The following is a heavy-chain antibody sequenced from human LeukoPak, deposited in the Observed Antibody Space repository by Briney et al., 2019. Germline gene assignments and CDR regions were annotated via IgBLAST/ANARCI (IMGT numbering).Heavy chain of an antibody. Sequence: GGSLRLSCAASGLTFSSYTMSWVRQAPGKGLEWVSTITTSDGNTYYADSVKGRFTVSRDNSKNTLYLQMNSLRAEDTAVYYCAKDGGLWVSAHWGDSWGRGTLVTVSS. CDR3: AKDGGLWVSAHWGDS. CDR1: GLTFSSYT. J-gene: IGHJ4*02. V-gene: IGHV3-23*01. CDR2: ITTSDGNT. D-gene: IGHD7-27*01.